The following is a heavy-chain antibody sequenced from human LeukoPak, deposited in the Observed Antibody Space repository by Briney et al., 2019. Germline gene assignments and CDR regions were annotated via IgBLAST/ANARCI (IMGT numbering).Heavy chain of an antibody. CDR2: IGISSGNT. J-gene: IGHJ4*02. V-gene: IGHV3-48*01. Sequence: AGGSLRLSYAASGFRFSDYSMNWVRQAPGKGLEWISYIGISSGNTNYADSVKGRFTISGDKAKNSLYLQMNSLRVEDTAVYYCARDYKYAFDNWGQGTLVTVSS. CDR1: GFRFSDYS. D-gene: IGHD5-24*01. CDR3: ARDYKYAFDN.